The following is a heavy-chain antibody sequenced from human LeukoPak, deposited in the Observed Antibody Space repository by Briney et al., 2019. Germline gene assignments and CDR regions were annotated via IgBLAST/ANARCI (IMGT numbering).Heavy chain of an antibody. Sequence: SQTLSLTCAISGDSVSSNSAAWNWIRQSPSRGLEWLGRTYYRSKWYNDYAVSVKSRITINPDTSKNQVSLQLKSVTPEDTAVYYCARQYSSGWIYYCGLDVWGKGTTVTVSS. CDR3: ARQYSSGWIYYCGLDV. V-gene: IGHV6-1*01. J-gene: IGHJ6*04. CDR1: GDSVSSNSAA. CDR2: TYYRSKWYN. D-gene: IGHD6-25*01.